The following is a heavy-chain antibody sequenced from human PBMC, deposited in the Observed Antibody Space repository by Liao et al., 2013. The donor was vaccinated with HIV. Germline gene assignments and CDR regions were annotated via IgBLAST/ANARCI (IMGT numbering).Heavy chain of an antibody. CDR2: IYYSGST. D-gene: IGHD3-3*01. V-gene: IGHV4-4*07. CDR1: GGSISSYY. J-gene: IGHJ4*02. Sequence: QVQLQESGPGLVKPSETLSLTCTVSGGSISSYYWSWIRQPAGKGLEWIGSIYYSGSTYYNPSLKSRVTISVDTSKNQFSLKLSSVTAADTAVYYCARDLVYDFWSGYYLDYWGQGTLVTVSS. CDR3: ARDLVYDFWSGYYLDY.